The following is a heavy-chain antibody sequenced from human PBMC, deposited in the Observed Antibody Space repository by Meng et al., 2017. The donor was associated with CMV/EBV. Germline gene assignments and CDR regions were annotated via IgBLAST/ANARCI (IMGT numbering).Heavy chain of an antibody. CDR2: IYTSGST. CDR3: ARGGLYYYDSSGHLDY. CDR1: GGSISSYY. D-gene: IGHD3-22*01. J-gene: IGHJ4*02. Sequence: GRLPCSGPGWVKPSKTLSPTCTVSGGSISSYYWSWIRQPAGKGLEWIGRIYTSGSTNYNPSLKSRVTMSVDTSKNQFSLKLSSVTAADTAVYYCARGGLYYYDSSGHLDYWGQGTLVTVSS. V-gene: IGHV4-4*07.